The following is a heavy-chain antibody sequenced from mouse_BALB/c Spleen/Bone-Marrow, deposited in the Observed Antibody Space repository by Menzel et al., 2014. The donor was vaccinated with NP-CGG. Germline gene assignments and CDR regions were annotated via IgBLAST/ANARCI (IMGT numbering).Heavy chain of an antibody. CDR2: ISYSGST. CDR3: ARRGHYGTFLFAY. J-gene: IGHJ3*01. Sequence: EVKLMESGPGLVKPSQSLSLTCTVTGYSITSDSAWNWIRQFPGNKLEWMAYISYSGSTTYNPSLKSRISITRDTSKNQFFLQLNSVTTEDTATYYCARRGHYGTFLFAYWGQGTLVTVSA. D-gene: IGHD2-1*01. CDR1: GYSITSDSA. V-gene: IGHV3-2*02.